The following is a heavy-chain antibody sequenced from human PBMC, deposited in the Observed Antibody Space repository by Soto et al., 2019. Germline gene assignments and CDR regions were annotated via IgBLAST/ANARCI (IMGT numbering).Heavy chain of an antibody. J-gene: IGHJ5*02. CDR1: GFTFSSYG. Sequence: GGSLRLSCAASGFTFSSYGMHWVRQAPGKGLEWVAVISYDGSNKYYADSVKGRFTISRDNSKNTLYLQMNSLRAEDTAVYYRANIHPWFDPWGQGTLVTVAS. CDR3: ANIHPWFDP. V-gene: IGHV3-30*18. CDR2: ISYDGSNK.